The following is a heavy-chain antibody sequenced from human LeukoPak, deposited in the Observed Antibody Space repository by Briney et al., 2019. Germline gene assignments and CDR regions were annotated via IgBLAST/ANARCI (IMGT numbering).Heavy chain of an antibody. J-gene: IGHJ4*01. CDR1: GGTLSTYE. CDR3: ATRVPFTGYKN. CDR2: MSRTADRI. D-gene: IGHD5-24*01. V-gene: IGHV3-48*03. Sequence: GGSLRLSCTIFGGTLSTYEFNWVRQAPGKGPEWISYMSRTADRIDHADSVKGRFTMSRDNAKNSVYLQMNSLRADDTAIYYCATRVPFTGYKNWGQGTLVTVSS.